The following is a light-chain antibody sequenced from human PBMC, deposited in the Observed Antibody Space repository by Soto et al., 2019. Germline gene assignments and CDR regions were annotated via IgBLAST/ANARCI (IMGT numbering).Light chain of an antibody. J-gene: IGLJ1*01. CDR1: SSDVGRYNA. CDR3: SSYTVSGSYV. CDR2: DVS. V-gene: IGLV2-14*03. Sequence: QSVLTQPASVSGSPGQSITNSCSGTSSDVGRYNAVSWYQQHPGKVPQLMIYDVSIRPSGISDRFSASKSGNMASLTISGLQAEDEADYYCSSYTVSGSYVFGTGTKLTVL.